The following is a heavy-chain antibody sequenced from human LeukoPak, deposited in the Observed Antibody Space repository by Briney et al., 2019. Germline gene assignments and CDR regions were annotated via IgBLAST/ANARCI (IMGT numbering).Heavy chain of an antibody. J-gene: IGHJ4*02. D-gene: IGHD7-27*01. CDR1: GFSFTTYW. Sequence: PGGSLRLSCAASGFSFTTYWMGWVRQAPGKGLEWVANINQDESSQYYVDAVRGRFTISRDNAKNSLNLQMNSLRAEDTAVYYCAKAPNWGYFDYWGQGTLVTVSS. CDR3: AKAPNWGYFDY. V-gene: IGHV3-7*03. CDR2: INQDESSQ.